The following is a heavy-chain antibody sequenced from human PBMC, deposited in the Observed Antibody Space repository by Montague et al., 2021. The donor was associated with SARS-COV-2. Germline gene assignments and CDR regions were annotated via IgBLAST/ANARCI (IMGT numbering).Heavy chain of an antibody. J-gene: IGHJ5*02. CDR2: KKNSGST. CDR3: AIGPRITMIVQVITEIWFDP. V-gene: IGHV4-34*01. Sequence: KKNSGSTNXNPSLKSRVTISVDTSQNQFSLKLSSVTAADKAVYYCAIGPRITMIVQVITEIWFDPWGQGTLVTVS. D-gene: IGHD3-22*01.